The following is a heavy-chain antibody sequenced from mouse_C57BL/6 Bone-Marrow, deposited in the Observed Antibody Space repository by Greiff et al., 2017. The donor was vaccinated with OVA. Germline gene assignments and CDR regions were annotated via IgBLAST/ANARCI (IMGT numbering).Heavy chain of an antibody. CDR3: ARWGPNLYYYGSAWGDLDY. V-gene: IGHV1-81*01. D-gene: IGHD1-1*01. CDR2: IYPRSGNT. J-gene: IGHJ2*01. Sequence: QVQLQQSGAELARPGASVKLSCKASGYTFTSYGISWVKQRPGQGLEWIGEIYPRSGNTSYTEKFKGKATLTADKSSSPAYMELRSLTSEESAVDFCARWGPNLYYYGSAWGDLDYWCQGTTLTVSS. CDR1: GYTFTSYG.